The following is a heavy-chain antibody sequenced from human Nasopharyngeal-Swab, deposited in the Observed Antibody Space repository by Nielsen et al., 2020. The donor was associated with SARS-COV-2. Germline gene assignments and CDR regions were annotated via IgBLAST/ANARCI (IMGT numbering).Heavy chain of an antibody. CDR2: ISGDGSNT. D-gene: IGHD5-18*01. CDR3: ARAETGYSYGYPFDY. CDR1: GFTLSSYW. V-gene: IGHV3-74*01. Sequence: GESLKISCAASGFTLSSYWMHWVRQAPGKGLVWVSRISGDGSNTFYADSVKGRFTISRGNAKNTLYLQMNSLRAEDTAVYYCARAETGYSYGYPFDYWGQGTLVTVSS. J-gene: IGHJ4*02.